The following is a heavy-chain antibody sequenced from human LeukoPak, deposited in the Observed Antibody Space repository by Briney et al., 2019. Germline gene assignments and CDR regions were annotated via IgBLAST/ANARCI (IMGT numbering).Heavy chain of an antibody. J-gene: IGHJ6*02. D-gene: IGHD2-15*01. CDR2: TYYRSKWYN. V-gene: IGHV6-1*01. CDR3: ARDLTPYCSGGSCYSPLYYYYGMDV. CDR1: GDSVSSNSAA. Sequence: SQTLSLTCAISGDSVSSNSAAWNWIRQSPSRGLDWLGRTYYRSKWYNDYAVSVKSRITINPDTSKNQFSLQLNSVTPEDTAVYYCARDLTPYCSGGSCYSPLYYYYGMDVWGQGTTVTVSS.